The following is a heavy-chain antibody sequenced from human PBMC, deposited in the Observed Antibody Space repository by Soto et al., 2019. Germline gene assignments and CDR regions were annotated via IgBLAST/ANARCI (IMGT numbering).Heavy chain of an antibody. CDR2: ISSNGGST. J-gene: IGHJ4*02. CDR1: GFTFSSYA. Sequence: EVQLVESGGGLVQPGGSLRLSCSASGFTFSSYAMHWVRQAPGKGLEYVSAISSNGGSTYYADSVKGRFTISRDNSKNTLYLQMSSLRAEDMAVYYCVKDRWGIVGALVAFDYWGQGTLVTVSS. CDR3: VKDRWGIVGALVAFDY. V-gene: IGHV3-64D*08. D-gene: IGHD1-26*01.